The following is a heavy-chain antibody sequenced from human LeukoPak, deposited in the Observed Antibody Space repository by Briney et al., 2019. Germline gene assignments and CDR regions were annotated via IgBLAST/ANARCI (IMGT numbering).Heavy chain of an antibody. CDR2: IWYDGTNE. V-gene: IGHV3-33*06. CDR1: GFTFSSYG. J-gene: IGHJ6*03. CDR3: AKGQWPGGNYYYYMDV. D-gene: IGHD6-19*01. Sequence: PGRSLRLSCAASGFTFSSYGMHWVRQAPGKGLEWVAVIWYDGTNEYYADSVKGRFTISRDNSKNTLYLQMNSLRAEDTAVYYCAKGQWPGGNYYYYMDVWGKGPRSPSP.